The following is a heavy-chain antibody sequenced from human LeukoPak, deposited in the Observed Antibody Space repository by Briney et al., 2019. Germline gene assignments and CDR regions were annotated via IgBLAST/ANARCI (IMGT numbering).Heavy chain of an antibody. CDR2: INLNSGGT. Sequence: ASVKLSCKASGYTFTAYYMHWVRQAPGQGLEWMGWINLNSGGTNSAQKFQGRVTMTRDTSISAAYMELSRLGSGDTAVYYCARVAGGDWYYFDFWGQGTQVTVSS. J-gene: IGHJ4*02. CDR3: ARVAGGDWYYFDF. CDR1: GYTFTAYY. V-gene: IGHV1-2*02. D-gene: IGHD2-21*02.